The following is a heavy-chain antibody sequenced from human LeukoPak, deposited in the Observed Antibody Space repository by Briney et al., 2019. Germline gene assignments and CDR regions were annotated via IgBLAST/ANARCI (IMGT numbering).Heavy chain of an antibody. Sequence: SQTLSLTRTVSGPSISSGAYSWSWVRQHPGKGLEWIAYIYYSGNTYYNPSLKRRVTISVDTSKNQFSLKLSSVTAADTAVYYCARTITIFGALGYFDYWGQGTLVTVSS. D-gene: IGHD3-3*01. V-gene: IGHV4-31*03. CDR3: ARTITIFGALGYFDY. CDR2: IYYSGNT. J-gene: IGHJ4*02. CDR1: GPSISSGAYS.